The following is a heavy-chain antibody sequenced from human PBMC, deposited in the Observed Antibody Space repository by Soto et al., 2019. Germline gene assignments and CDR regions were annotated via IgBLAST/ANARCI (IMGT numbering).Heavy chain of an antibody. CDR2: VSHDGRNT. D-gene: IGHD6-19*01. Sequence: VQLVESGGGVVQPGRSLRLSCAASGFTFSDYAMHWVRQAPGKGLEWVAVVSHDGRNTHYADSVKGRFTISRDSSTNTVSMEMTSRRAEDTAVYYCAKGGRQWLVTSDFNYWGQGALVTVSS. CDR1: GFTFSDYA. V-gene: IGHV3-30*18. J-gene: IGHJ4*02. CDR3: AKGGRQWLVTSDFNY.